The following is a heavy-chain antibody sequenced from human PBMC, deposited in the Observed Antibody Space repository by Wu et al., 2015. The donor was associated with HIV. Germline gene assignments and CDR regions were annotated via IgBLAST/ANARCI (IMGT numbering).Heavy chain of an antibody. V-gene: IGHV1-18*01. CDR2: MNPNNGYV. Sequence: QVDLVQSGPETKRPGASVKVSCKASYILTSYPIGWVRQAPGQRLEWMGWMNPNNGYVKPAQRFQDRITMSTNNSAHTAYMELRSLTSDDTAVYYCAREAYYYDSSGITGYYFDYWGQGTLVTVSS. CDR1: YILTSYP. CDR3: AREAYYYDSSGITGYYFDY. J-gene: IGHJ4*02. D-gene: IGHD3-22*01.